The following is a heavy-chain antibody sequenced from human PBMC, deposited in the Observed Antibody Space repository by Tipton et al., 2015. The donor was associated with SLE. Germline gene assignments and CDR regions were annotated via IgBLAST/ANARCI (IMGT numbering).Heavy chain of an antibody. J-gene: IGHJ5*02. CDR3: AKDRIAAAGTGNWFDP. CDR1: GFTFSSYG. V-gene: IGHV3-30*02. CDR2: IRYDGSNK. Sequence: SLRLSCAASGFTFSSYGMHWVRQAPGKGLEWVAFIRYDGSNKYYADSVKGRFTISRDNSKNTLYLQMNSLRAEDTAVYYCAKDRIAAAGTGNWFDPWGQGTLVTVSS. D-gene: IGHD6-13*01.